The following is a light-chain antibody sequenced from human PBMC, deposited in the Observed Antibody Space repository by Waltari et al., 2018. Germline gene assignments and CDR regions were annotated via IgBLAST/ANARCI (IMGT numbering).Light chain of an antibody. V-gene: IGLV7-46*01. J-gene: IGLJ3*02. CDR2: ETS. Sequence: QTVVTQEPSLTVSPGGTVTLTCASSTGDVTSGHYPYWFQQKPGQAPRPLIYETSNKHAWTPARFSGSLLGGKAALTLSGAQAEDEADYYCLLSYSGSWVFGGGTKLTVL. CDR3: LLSYSGSWV. CDR1: TGDVTSGHY.